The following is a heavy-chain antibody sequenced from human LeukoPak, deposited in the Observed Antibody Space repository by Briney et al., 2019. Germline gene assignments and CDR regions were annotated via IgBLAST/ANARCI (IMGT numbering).Heavy chain of an antibody. Sequence: SETLSLTCTVSGGSISTYFWSWIRQPPGKELEWIGYIQTSGTTTYNPSLKSRATISVDTSKNQFSLKLTSVTAADTAVYYCASLPGGYYGLGIWGQGTMVTASS. V-gene: IGHV4-4*09. CDR1: GGSISTYF. J-gene: IGHJ3*02. CDR3: ASLPGGYYGLGI. D-gene: IGHD3-3*01. CDR2: IQTSGTT.